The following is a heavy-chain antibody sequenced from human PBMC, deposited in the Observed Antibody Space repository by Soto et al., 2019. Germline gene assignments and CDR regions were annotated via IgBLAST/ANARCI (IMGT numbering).Heavy chain of an antibody. CDR3: ARDRGLEPYFDY. V-gene: IGHV3-72*01. CDR1: GFTFSDHH. Sequence: EVQLVESGGGLVQPGGSLRLSCAASGFTFSDHHMDWVRQAPGKGLEWVGRTRNKANSYTTEYAASVKGRFTISRDDSKNSLYLQMNSLKTEDTAVYYCARDRGLEPYFDYWGQGTLVTVSS. J-gene: IGHJ4*02. D-gene: IGHD1-1*01. CDR2: TRNKANSYTT.